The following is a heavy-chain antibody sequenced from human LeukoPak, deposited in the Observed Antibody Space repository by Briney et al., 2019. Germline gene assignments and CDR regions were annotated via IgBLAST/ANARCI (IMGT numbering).Heavy chain of an antibody. CDR2: IYYSGST. CDR3: ARDLEGTPGGFDY. D-gene: IGHD1-14*01. V-gene: IGHV4-59*01. J-gene: IGHJ4*02. Sequence: PSETLSLTCTVSGGSISSYYWSWIRQPPGKGLEWIGYIYYSGSTNYNPSLKSRVTISVDTSKNQFSLKLSSVTAADTAVYYCARDLEGTPGGFDYWGQGTLATVSS. CDR1: GGSISSYY.